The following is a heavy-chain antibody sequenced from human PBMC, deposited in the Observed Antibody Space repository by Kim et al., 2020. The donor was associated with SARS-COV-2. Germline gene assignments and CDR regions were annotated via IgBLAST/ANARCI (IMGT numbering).Heavy chain of an antibody. CDR2: ISGSGGST. Sequence: GGSLRLSCAASGFTFSSYAMSWVRQAPGKGLEWVSAISGSGGSTYYADSVKGRFTISRDNSKNTLYLQMNSLRAEDTAVYYCAKDQGAFYGSGSYYNDEAAGIYGMDVWGQGTTVTVSS. CDR1: GFTFSSYA. CDR3: AKDQGAFYGSGSYYNDEAAGIYGMDV. D-gene: IGHD3-10*01. J-gene: IGHJ6*02. V-gene: IGHV3-23*01.